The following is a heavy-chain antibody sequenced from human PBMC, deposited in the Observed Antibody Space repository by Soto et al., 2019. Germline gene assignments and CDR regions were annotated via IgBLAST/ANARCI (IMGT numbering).Heavy chain of an antibody. V-gene: IGHV3-7*03. D-gene: IGHD3-22*01. Sequence: LRLSFAASGFTFSSYWMSWVRQAPVKLLEWVANIKQDGSEKYYVESVKGRFTISRGNSKNTLYLQMNSLRAEDTAVYYCAKEFPPYDSSGYYYFQYLGQGTMVNVSS. CDR1: GFTFSSYW. CDR3: AKEFPPYDSSGYYYFQY. CDR2: IKQDGSEK. J-gene: IGHJ4*02.